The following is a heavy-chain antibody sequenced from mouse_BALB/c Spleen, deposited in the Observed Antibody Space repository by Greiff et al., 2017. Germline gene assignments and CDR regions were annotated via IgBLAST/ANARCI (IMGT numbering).Heavy chain of an antibody. CDR3: TPYDGYPH. CDR2: IEPENGDT. D-gene: IGHD2-3*01. CDR1: GFNIKDYY. V-gene: IGHV14-4*02. J-gene: IGHJ3*01. Sequence: VQLQQSGAELVRSGASVKLSCTASGFNIKDYYMHWVKQRPEQGLDVIGWIEPENGDTEYAPKFQGKATMTADTSSNTAYLQLSSLTSEDTAVYYCTPYDGYPHWGQGTLVTVSA.